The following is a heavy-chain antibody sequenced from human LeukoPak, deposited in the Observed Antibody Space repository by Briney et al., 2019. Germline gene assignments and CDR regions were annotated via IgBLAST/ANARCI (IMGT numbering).Heavy chain of an antibody. J-gene: IGHJ4*02. V-gene: IGHV1-2*02. CDR1: GGTFSSYA. D-gene: IGHD3-22*01. CDR2: INPNSGGT. CDR3: ARDYYDSSGYLRY. Sequence: EASVKVSCKASGGTFSSYAISWVRQAPGQGLEWMGWINPNSGGTNYAQKFQGRVTMTRDTSISTAYMELSRLRSDDTAVYYCARDYYDSSGYLRYWGQGTLVTVSS.